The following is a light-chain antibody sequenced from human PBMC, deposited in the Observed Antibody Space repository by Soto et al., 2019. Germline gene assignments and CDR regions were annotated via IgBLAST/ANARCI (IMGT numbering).Light chain of an antibody. Sequence: DIVLTQSPGPLSLSPGERATLSCRASQSVTNNYLAWYQQKPGQAPRLLIDGASSRATGVPDRFSGTGSGTDFTLTISRLEPEDFAVFYCQQYGNSPITFGQGTRLETK. CDR3: QQYGNSPIT. V-gene: IGKV3-20*01. CDR1: QSVTNNY. J-gene: IGKJ5*01. CDR2: GAS.